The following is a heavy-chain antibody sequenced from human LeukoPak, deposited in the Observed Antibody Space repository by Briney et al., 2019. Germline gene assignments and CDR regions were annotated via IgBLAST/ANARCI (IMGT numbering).Heavy chain of an antibody. J-gene: IGHJ4*02. CDR2: ISYDGSNK. CDR3: AKDYDY. Sequence: AGGSLRLSCAASGFTFSSYGMHWVSQAPGKGLEWVAVISYDGSNKYYADSVKGRFTISRDNSKNTLYLQMNSLRAEDTAVYYCAKDYDYWGQGTLVTVSS. CDR1: GFTFSSYG. V-gene: IGHV3-30*18.